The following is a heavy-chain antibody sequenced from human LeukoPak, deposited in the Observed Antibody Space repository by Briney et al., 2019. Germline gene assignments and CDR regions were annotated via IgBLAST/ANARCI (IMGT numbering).Heavy chain of an antibody. V-gene: IGHV3-23*01. Sequence: HPGGSLRLSCAVSGITLSNYGMSWVRQAPGKGLEWVSAISGSGGSTYYADSVKGRFTISRDNSKNTLYLQMNSLRAEDTAVYYCAKSVVGATNYWGQGTLVTVSS. CDR2: ISGSGGST. J-gene: IGHJ4*02. D-gene: IGHD1-26*01. CDR3: AKSVVGATNY. CDR1: GITLSNYG.